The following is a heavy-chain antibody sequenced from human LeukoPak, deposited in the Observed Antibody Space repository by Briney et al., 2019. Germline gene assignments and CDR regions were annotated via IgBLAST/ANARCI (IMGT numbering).Heavy chain of an antibody. CDR3: AKTTWPAYFDY. CDR2: INSDGSST. V-gene: IGHV3-74*01. J-gene: IGHJ4*02. Sequence: GGSLRLSCAASGFTFSSYWMHWVRQAPGKGLVWVSRINSDGSSTSYADSVKGRFTISRDNAKNTLYLQMNSLRAEDTAMYYCAKTTWPAYFDYWGQGTLVTVSS. D-gene: IGHD4-17*01. CDR1: GFTFSSYW.